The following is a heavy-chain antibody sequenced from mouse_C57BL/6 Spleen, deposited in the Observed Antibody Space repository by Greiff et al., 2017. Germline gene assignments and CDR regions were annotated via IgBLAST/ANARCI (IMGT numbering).Heavy chain of an antibody. Sequence: EVQGVESGGDLVKPGGSLKLSCAASGFTFSSYGMSWVRQTPDKRLEWVATISSGGSYTYYPDSVKGRFTISRDNAKNTLYLQMSSLKSEDTAMYYCARRAYYSNYYYAMDYWGQGTSVTVSS. D-gene: IGHD2-5*01. CDR1: GFTFSSYG. V-gene: IGHV5-6*01. CDR3: ARRAYYSNYYYAMDY. CDR2: ISSGGSYT. J-gene: IGHJ4*01.